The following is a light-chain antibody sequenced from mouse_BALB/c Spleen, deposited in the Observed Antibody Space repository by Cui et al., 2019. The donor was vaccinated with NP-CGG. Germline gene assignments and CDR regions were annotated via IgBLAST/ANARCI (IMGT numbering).Light chain of an antibody. J-gene: IGLJ1*01. V-gene: IGLV1*01. CDR1: TGAVATSNY. CDR3: ALWYSNHWL. CDR2: GTN. Sequence: QAVVPQESALTTSPGETVTLTCCSSTGAVATSNYANWVQEKPDHLFTGLIGGTNNRAPGVPARFSGSLIGDKAALTITGAQTEDEAIYFCALWYSNHWLFGGGTKLTVL.